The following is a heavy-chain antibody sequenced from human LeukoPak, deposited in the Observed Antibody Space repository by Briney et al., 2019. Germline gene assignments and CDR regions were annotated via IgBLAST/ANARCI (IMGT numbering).Heavy chain of an antibody. CDR3: ARASRGSFDY. D-gene: IGHD6-13*01. J-gene: IGHJ4*02. Sequence: GGSLRLSCAASGFSFSNYAMSWVRQAPGKGLVWVSRINSDGSSTSYADSVKGRFTISRDNAKNTLYLQMNSLRAEDTAVYYCARASRGSFDYWGQGTLVTVSS. CDR2: INSDGSST. V-gene: IGHV3-74*01. CDR1: GFSFSNYA.